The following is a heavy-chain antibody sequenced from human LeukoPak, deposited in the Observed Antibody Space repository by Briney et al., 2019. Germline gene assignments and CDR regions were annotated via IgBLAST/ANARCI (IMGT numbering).Heavy chain of an antibody. Sequence: PGGSLRLSCAASGFTFSNYEMSWVRQAPGKGLEWLSYITSSGGTIYYADSVKGRFTISRDNAKNSLDLQMNSLRGEDTAVYYCASILGGTRARGFDLWGQGTLVTVSS. J-gene: IGHJ4*02. D-gene: IGHD1-26*01. V-gene: IGHV3-48*03. CDR1: GFTFSNYE. CDR2: ITSSGGTI. CDR3: ASILGGTRARGFDL.